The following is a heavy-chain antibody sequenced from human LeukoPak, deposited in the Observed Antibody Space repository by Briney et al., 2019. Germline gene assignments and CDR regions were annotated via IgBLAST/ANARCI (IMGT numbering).Heavy chain of an antibody. J-gene: IGHJ4*02. CDR3: GKTTVGYSSGQKPAWPVDY. Sequence: GGSLRLSCEASGFTFGSHAMYWVRQAPGKELEWVAGIFGSGGSPHYADPVKGRFTISRDNSRNTVYLQINSLRAEDTAVYYCGKTTVGYSSGQKPAWPVDYWGQGTLVTLSS. V-gene: IGHV3-23*01. CDR2: IFGSGGSP. CDR1: GFTFGSHA. D-gene: IGHD5-18*01.